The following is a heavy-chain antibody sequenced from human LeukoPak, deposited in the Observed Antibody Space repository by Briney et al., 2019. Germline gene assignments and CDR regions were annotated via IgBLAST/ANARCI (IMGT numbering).Heavy chain of an antibody. CDR2: ISAYNGNT. Sequence: ASVKVSCKASGYTFTSYGISWVLQAPGQGLEWMGWISAYNGNTNYAQKLQGRVTMTTDTSTSTAYMELRSLRSDDTAVYYCARETNHYDFWSGHRGDFDYLLRGTLVTVSS. D-gene: IGHD3-3*01. CDR1: GYTFTSYG. CDR3: ARETNHYDFWSGHRGDFDY. J-gene: IGHJ4*02. V-gene: IGHV1-18*01.